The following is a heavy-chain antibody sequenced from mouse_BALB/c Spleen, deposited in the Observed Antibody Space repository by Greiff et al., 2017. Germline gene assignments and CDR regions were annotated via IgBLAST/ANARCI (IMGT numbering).Heavy chain of an antibody. CDR1: GFAFSSYD. CDR3: ARHYYGSSYFDC. J-gene: IGHJ2*01. D-gene: IGHD1-1*01. CDR2: ISSGGGST. V-gene: IGHV5-12-1*01. Sequence: EVQLVESGGGLVKPGGSLKLSCAASGFAFSSYDMSWVRQTPEKRLEWVAYISSGGGSTYYPDTVKGRFTISRDNAKNTLYLQMSSLKSEDTAMYYCARHYYGSSYFDCWGQGTTLTVSS.